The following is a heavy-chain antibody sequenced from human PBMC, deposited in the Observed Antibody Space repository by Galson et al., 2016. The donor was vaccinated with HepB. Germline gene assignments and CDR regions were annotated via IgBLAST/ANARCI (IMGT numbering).Heavy chain of an antibody. CDR2: IYNSGST. Sequence: SETLSLTCTVSVDSMSRYSWSWIRQSPGKGLEWIGYIYNSGSTNYNPSLKSRVTISRETHKNQFTLKVDSVTTTDTAWYYCARFATWAYDYFERGGQGILVTVSS. J-gene: IGHJ4*02. D-gene: IGHD7-27*01. V-gene: IGHV4-59*01. CDR3: ARFATWAYDYFER. CDR1: VDSMSRYS.